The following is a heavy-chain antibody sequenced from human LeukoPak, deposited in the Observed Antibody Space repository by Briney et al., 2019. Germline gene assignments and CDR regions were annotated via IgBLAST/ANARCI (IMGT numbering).Heavy chain of an antibody. V-gene: IGHV3-30*02. J-gene: IGHJ4*02. CDR2: IRYDGSNK. Sequence: GGSLRLSCAASGFTFSSYGMHWVRQAPGKGLEWVAFIRYDGSNKYYADSVKGRFTISRDNSKNTLYLQMNSLRAEDTAVYYCAKGGIAVAVTPNDYWGQGTLVTVSS. CDR3: AKGGIAVAVTPNDY. D-gene: IGHD6-19*01. CDR1: GFTFSSYG.